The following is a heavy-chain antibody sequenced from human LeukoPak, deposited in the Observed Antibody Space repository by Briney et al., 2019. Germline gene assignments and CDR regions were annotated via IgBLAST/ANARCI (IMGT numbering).Heavy chain of an antibody. D-gene: IGHD6-13*01. J-gene: IGHJ4*02. CDR2: IYYSGTT. Sequence: SETLSLTCAVYGGSFSSYYWGWIRQPPGEGLEWIGSIYYSGTTYYNPSLKSRVTISVDTSKNQFSLILSSVTAADTAVYYCARLGSAAGGSRYFDYWGQGTLVTVSS. CDR1: GGSFSSYY. V-gene: IGHV4-39*01. CDR3: ARLGSAAGGSRYFDY.